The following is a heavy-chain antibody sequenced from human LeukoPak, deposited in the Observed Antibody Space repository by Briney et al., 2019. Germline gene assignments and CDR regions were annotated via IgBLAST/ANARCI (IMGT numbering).Heavy chain of an antibody. CDR1: GGSVSSYY. Sequence: PSETLSLTCTVSGGSVSSYYWSWIRQPPGKGLEWIGYIYYSGSTNYNPSLKSRVTISVDTSKNQFSLKLSSVTAADTAVYYCARDRLYYFDYWGQGTLVTVSS. CDR3: ARDRLYYFDY. D-gene: IGHD2-21*02. V-gene: IGHV4-59*02. CDR2: IYYSGST. J-gene: IGHJ4*02.